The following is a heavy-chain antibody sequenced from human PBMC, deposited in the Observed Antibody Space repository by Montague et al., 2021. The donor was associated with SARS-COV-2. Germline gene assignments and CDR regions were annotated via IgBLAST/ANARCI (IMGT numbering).Heavy chain of an antibody. CDR3: VRDHPYGGPRGAYDI. D-gene: IGHD4-23*01. Sequence: SETLSLTCTVSGASISNYYWSWIRQPPGRGLEWIGYIYYSGSTDYSPSLKSGVTISLDTSKNQFSLKVTSVTAADTAVYYCVRDHPYGGPRGAYDIWGQGTVVTVSS. CDR2: IYYSGST. CDR1: GASISNYY. V-gene: IGHV4-59*01. J-gene: IGHJ3*02.